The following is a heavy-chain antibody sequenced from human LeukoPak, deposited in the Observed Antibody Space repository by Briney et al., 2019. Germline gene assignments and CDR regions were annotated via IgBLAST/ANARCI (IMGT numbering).Heavy chain of an antibody. D-gene: IGHD5-18*01. CDR3: ARNGRRFGGYSYSRYYFDY. J-gene: IGHJ4*02. CDR1: GGSFSGYY. Sequence: SETLSLTCAVYGGSFSGYYWSWIRQPPGKGLEWIGEINHSGSTNYNPSLKSRVTISVDTSKNQFSLKLSSVTAADTAVYYCARNGRRFGGYSYSRYYFDYWGQGTLVTVSS. CDR2: INHSGST. V-gene: IGHV4-34*01.